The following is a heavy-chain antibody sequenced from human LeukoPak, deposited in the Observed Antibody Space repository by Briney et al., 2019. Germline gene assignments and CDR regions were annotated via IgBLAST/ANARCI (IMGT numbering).Heavy chain of an antibody. V-gene: IGHV3-23*01. J-gene: IGHJ4*02. CDR3: AKESPYRAPTRTYYFDY. Sequence: PGGSLRLSCAASGFTFSSYAMSWVRQAPGKGLEWVSAISGSDGRLFYADSVKGRFTISRDNSKNTLYLQMNSLRAEDTAVYYCAKESPYRAPTRTYYFDYWGQGTLVTVSS. CDR1: GFTFSSYA. D-gene: IGHD1-14*01. CDR2: ISGSDGRL.